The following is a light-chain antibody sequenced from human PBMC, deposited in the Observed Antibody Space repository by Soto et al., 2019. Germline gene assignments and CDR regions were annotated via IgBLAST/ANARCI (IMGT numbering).Light chain of an antibody. V-gene: IGLV2-8*01. CDR2: EVS. CDR3: GSYAGSNNVV. J-gene: IGLJ2*01. CDR1: SSDVGRYNY. Sequence: QSALTQPPSASGSPGQSVTISCTGTSSDVGRYNYVSWYQQHPGKAPKLMIYEVSKRPSGVPDRFSGSKSGNTASLTVSGLQAEDEAYYYCGSYAGSNNVVFGGGTQLTVL.